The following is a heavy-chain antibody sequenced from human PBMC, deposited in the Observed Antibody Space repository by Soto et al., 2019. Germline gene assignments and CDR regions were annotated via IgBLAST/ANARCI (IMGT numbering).Heavy chain of an antibody. CDR3: ARGRYGDY. D-gene: IGHD1-1*01. J-gene: IGHJ4*02. Sequence: QVHLVQSGAEVKKPGASVKVSCQGSGYAFTTYGITWVRQAPGQGLEWMGWISAHNGNTNSAQKLQGRVTVTRDTSTSPAYMELRSPRYDDTAVYYCARGRYGDYWGQGALVTVSS. CDR2: ISAHNGNT. V-gene: IGHV1-18*01. CDR1: GYAFTTYG.